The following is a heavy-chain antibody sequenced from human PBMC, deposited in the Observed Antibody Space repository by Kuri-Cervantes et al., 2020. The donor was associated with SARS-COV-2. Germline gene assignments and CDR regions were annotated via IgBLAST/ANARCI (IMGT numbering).Heavy chain of an antibody. CDR2: IYYSGST. D-gene: IGHD1-1*01. V-gene: IGHV4-30-4*08. J-gene: IGHJ4*02. Sequence: SETLSLTCTVSGGSISSGDYYWSWIRQPPGKGLEWIGHIYYSGSTYYNPSLKSRVTISVDTSKNQFSLKLSSVTAADTAVYYCARESGTTGVDYWGQGTLVTVSS. CDR3: ARESGTTGVDY. CDR1: GGSISSGDYY.